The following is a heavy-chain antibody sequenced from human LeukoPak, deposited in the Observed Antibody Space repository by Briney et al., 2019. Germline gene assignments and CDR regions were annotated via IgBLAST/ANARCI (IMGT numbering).Heavy chain of an antibody. Sequence: SETLSLTCAVYGGSFSGYYWSWIRQPPGKGLEWIGEINHSGSTNYNPSLKSRVTISVDTSKNQFSLKLSSVTAADTAVYYCARTRYYDYVWGSYRYGFFDYWGQGTLVTVSS. J-gene: IGHJ4*02. CDR1: GGSFSGYY. CDR2: INHSGST. V-gene: IGHV4-34*01. CDR3: ARTRYYDYVWGSYRYGFFDY. D-gene: IGHD3-16*02.